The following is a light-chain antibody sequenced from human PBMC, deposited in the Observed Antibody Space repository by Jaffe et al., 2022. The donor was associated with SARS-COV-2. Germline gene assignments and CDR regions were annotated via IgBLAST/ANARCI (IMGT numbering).Light chain of an antibody. V-gene: IGLV2-14*03. CDR1: SSDVGAYDY. Sequence: QSALTQPASVSGSPGQSITISCTGTSSDVGAYDYVSWYQQHPGKAPKLIIYDVNDRPSGVSNRFSGSKSGNTASLTISGLQAEDEADYYCSSYTPSTTHVFGGGTNLTVL. J-gene: IGLJ2*01. CDR3: SSYTPSTTHV. CDR2: DVN.